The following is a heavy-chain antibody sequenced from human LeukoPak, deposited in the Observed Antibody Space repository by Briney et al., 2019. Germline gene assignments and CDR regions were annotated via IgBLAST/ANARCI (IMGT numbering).Heavy chain of an antibody. V-gene: IGHV3-74*01. CDR1: AFTLSSYW. D-gene: IGHD3-22*01. CDR2: INTVGSST. J-gene: IGHJ4*02. Sequence: PGGSLRLSCAVSAFTLSSYWMHWVPQAPGKGLVWVARINTVGSSTTYADSVKGRFTISRDNAKNTLYLQMNSLRAEDTAIYYCTRDPDLSGYSFFEYWRQGTLVAVCS. CDR3: TRDPDLSGYSFFEY.